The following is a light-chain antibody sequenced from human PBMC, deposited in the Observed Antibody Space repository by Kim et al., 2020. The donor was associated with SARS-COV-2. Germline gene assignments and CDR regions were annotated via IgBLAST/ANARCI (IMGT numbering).Light chain of an antibody. Sequence: VSPGQTDSITCSGDKLGDKYACWYKQKPGQSPVLVIYQDSKRPSGIPERFSGSNSGNTATLTISGTQAMDEADYYCQAWDSSTVVFGGGTQLTVL. J-gene: IGLJ2*01. V-gene: IGLV3-1*01. CDR1: KLGDKY. CDR3: QAWDSSTVV. CDR2: QDS.